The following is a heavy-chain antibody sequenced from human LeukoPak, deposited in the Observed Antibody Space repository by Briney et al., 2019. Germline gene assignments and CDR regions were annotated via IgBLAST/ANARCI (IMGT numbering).Heavy chain of an antibody. CDR3: AGRHGSGSYYFDY. V-gene: IGHV5-51*01. CDR2: IYPGDSDT. Sequence: GESLKISGKGSGYRFTSYWIGWVRQMPGKGLEWMGIIYPGDSDTRNSPSFQGQVTISADKSISTAYLQWSSLRASGTAMYCCAGRHGSGSYYFDYWGQGTLVTVSS. D-gene: IGHD3-10*01. J-gene: IGHJ4*02. CDR1: GYRFTSYW.